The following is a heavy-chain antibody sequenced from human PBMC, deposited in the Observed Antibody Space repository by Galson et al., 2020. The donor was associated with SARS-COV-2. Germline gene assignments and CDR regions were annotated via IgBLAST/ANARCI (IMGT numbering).Heavy chain of an antibody. V-gene: IGHV3-30*04. Sequence: GESLKISCAASGFTFSSYAMHWVRQAPGKGLEWVAVISYDGSNKYYADSVKGRFTISRDNSKNTLYLQMNSLRAEDTAVYYCAREGGYYDSSGYYYYDAFDIWGQGTMVTVSS. D-gene: IGHD3-22*01. CDR1: GFTFSSYA. CDR3: AREGGYYDSSGYYYYDAFDI. J-gene: IGHJ3*02. CDR2: ISYDGSNK.